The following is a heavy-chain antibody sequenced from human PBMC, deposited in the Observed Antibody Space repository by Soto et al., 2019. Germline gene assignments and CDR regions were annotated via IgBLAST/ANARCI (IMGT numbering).Heavy chain of an antibody. V-gene: IGHV3-23*01. CDR1: GFTFSSYA. J-gene: IGHJ6*02. D-gene: IGHD2-15*01. Sequence: GGSLRLSCAASGFTFSSYAMSWVRQSPGKGLEWVSAISGSGGSTYYADSVKGRFTISRDNSKNTLYLQMNSLRAEDTAVYYCAKVLSSHCSGGSCYYGGHYFYALDVWGQGTTVTVSS. CDR3: AKVLSSHCSGGSCYYGGHYFYALDV. CDR2: ISGSGGST.